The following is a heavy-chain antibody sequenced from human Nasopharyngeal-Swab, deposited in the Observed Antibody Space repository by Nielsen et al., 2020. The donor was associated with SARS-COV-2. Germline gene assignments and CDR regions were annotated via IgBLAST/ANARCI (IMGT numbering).Heavy chain of an antibody. J-gene: IGHJ4*02. V-gene: IGHV4-4*02. CDR3: ARVIVGADYFDY. CDR2: IYHSGST. CDR1: GGSISSSNW. D-gene: IGHD1-26*01. Sequence: GSLRLSCAVSGGSISSSNWWSWVRQPPGKGLEWIGEIYHSGSTNYNPSLKSRVTISVDKSKNQFSLKLSSVTAADTAVYYCARVIVGADYFDYWGQGTLVTVSS.